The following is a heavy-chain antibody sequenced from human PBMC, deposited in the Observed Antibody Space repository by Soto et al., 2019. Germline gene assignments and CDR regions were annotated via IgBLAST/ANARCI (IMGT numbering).Heavy chain of an antibody. V-gene: IGHV1-69*13. CDR3: ARAPVHFWSGSPYYYYGMDV. CDR2: IIPIFGTA. J-gene: IGHJ6*02. D-gene: IGHD3-3*02. Sequence: ASVKVSCKASGGTFSSYAISWVRQAPGQRHEWMGGIIPIFGTANYAQKFQGRVTITADESTSTAYMELSSLRSEDTAVYYCARAPVHFWSGSPYYYYGMDVWGQGTTVTVSS. CDR1: GGTFSSYA.